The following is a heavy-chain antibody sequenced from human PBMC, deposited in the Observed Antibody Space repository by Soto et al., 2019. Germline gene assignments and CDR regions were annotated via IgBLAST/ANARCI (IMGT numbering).Heavy chain of an antibody. CDR1: GGSISGSY. J-gene: IGHJ4*02. Sequence: SETLSLTCSVSGGSISGSYWSWIRQSPGKGLEWLGYVYYTGSTNYSPSLRSRVSISVDTSKNEFSLRLSSVTAADTAVYFCARSVAVPGARIDYWGQVTQVTVSS. D-gene: IGHD6-19*01. CDR2: VYYTGST. CDR3: ARSVAVPGARIDY. V-gene: IGHV4-59*01.